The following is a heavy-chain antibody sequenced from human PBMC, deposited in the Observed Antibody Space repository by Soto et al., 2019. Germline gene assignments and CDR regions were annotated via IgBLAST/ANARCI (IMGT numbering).Heavy chain of an antibody. V-gene: IGHV1-2*02. CDR1: GYTFTAYY. J-gene: IGHJ6*02. CDR2: INPKFGDT. CDR3: ARNMDYYYGPGSGNGHGF. D-gene: IGHD3-10*01. Sequence: QVQLVQSGAEVKEPGDSVRGSCEASGYTFTAYYIHWVRQAPGQGLEWMGWINPKFGDTTYAQDFQGRVSMSRDMSISTVYMELGRLTSDDTAIYYCARNMDYYYGPGSGNGHGFWGQGTTVTVFS.